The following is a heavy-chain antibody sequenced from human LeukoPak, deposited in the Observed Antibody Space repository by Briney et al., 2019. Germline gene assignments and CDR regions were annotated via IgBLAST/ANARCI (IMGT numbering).Heavy chain of an antibody. J-gene: IGHJ5*02. CDR1: GGTFSSYA. CDR2: IIPIFGTA. Sequence: SVKVSCKASGGTFSSYAISWVRQAPGQGLEWMGGIIPIFGTANYAQKFQGRVTITADESTSTAYMEPSSLRSEDTAVYYCARVPPAKSRHGWFDPWGQGTLVTVSS. V-gene: IGHV1-69*13. CDR3: ARVPPAKSRHGWFDP.